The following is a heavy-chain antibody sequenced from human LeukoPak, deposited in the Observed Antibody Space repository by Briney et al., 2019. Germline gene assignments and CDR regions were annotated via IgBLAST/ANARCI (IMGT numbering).Heavy chain of an antibody. J-gene: IGHJ3*02. CDR3: ARGGYFAFDI. CDR1: GDSVSSSTAG. CDR2: SYYRSTWYN. V-gene: IGHV6-1*01. Sequence: SQTLSLTCAISGDSVSSSTAGWNWIRQSPSRGLEWLGRSYYRSTWYNEYAVSVNSRITVNPDTSKNQFSPQLNSVTPEDTAVCYCARGGYFAFDIWGPGTMVTVSS. D-gene: IGHD2-15*01.